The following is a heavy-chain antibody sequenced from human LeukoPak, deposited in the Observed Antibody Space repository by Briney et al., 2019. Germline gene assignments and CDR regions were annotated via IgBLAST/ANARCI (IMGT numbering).Heavy chain of an antibody. CDR1: GFTFSSYG. V-gene: IGHV3-23*01. J-gene: IGHJ3*02. CDR2: ISGSGDST. Sequence: PGGSLRLSCAASGFTFSSYGMSWVRQAPGKGLEWVSGISGSGDSTYYADSVKGRFTISRDNAKNSLYLQMNSLRAEDTALYYCAKVLGSGYDYVWGSYRYTGAFDIWGQGTMVTVSS. D-gene: IGHD3-16*02. CDR3: AKVLGSGYDYVWGSYRYTGAFDI.